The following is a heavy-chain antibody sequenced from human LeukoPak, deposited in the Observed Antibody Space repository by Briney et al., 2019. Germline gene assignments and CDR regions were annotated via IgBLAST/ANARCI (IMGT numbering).Heavy chain of an antibody. D-gene: IGHD6-19*01. J-gene: IGHJ4*02. CDR3: ATDSIAVAGTDY. V-gene: IGHV1-3*01. Sequence: ASVKVSCKASGYTFTSHALHWVRQAPGQRLEWMGWINAGNGNTKYSQKFQGRVTITRDTSASTAYMELSSLRSEDTAVYYCATDSIAVAGTDYWGQGTLVTVSS. CDR2: INAGNGNT. CDR1: GYTFTSHA.